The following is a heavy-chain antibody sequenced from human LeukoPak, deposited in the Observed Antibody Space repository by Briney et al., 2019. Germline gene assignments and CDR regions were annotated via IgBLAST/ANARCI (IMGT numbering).Heavy chain of an antibody. J-gene: IGHJ4*02. CDR1: GDFITAYY. V-gene: IGHV4-59*01. CDR2: VYSSGST. CDR3: ASNTGTVFDY. D-gene: IGHD7-27*01. Sequence: SESLSLTCPLSGDFITAYYWSWVRQPPGKGMEWHGYVYSSGSTEYNPPVRCRVTISLEMSKRQFSLNLTSVTAADTAVYYCASNTGTVFDYWGQGALVTVSS.